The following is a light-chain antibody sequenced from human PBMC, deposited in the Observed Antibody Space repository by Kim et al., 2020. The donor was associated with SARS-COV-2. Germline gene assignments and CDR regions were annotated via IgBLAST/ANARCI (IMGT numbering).Light chain of an antibody. V-gene: IGLV3-1*01. J-gene: IGLJ2*01. CDR1: KLGDKY. CDR2: QDS. CDR3: QAWDSSTADVV. Sequence: SPGQTARITCSGDKLGDKYACWYQQKPGQSPVLVIYQDSKRPSGIPERFSGSNSGNTATLTISGTQAMDEADYYCQAWDSSTADVVFGGGTQLTVL.